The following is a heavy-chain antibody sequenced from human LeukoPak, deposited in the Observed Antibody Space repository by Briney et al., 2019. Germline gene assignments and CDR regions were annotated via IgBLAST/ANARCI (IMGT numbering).Heavy chain of an antibody. D-gene: IGHD3-22*01. Sequence: ASVRVSCKASGYAFTGYYIHWVRQAPGQGLEWMGIINPSGGSTSYAQKFQGRVTMTRDMSTSTVYMELSSLRSEDTAVYYCARVTGYMIEDYFDYWGQGTLVTVSS. V-gene: IGHV1-46*01. J-gene: IGHJ4*02. CDR2: INPSGGST. CDR3: ARVTGYMIEDYFDY. CDR1: GYAFTGYY.